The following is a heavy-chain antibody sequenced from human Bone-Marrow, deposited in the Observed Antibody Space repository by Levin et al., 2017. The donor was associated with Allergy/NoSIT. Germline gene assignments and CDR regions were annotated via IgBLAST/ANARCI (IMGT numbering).Heavy chain of an antibody. CDR2: ISGSGSST. J-gene: IGHJ4*02. D-gene: IGHD6-19*01. CDR1: GVTFNSSA. V-gene: IGHV3-23*01. Sequence: LSLTCAASGVTFNSSALSWVRPAPGKGLEWVSAISGSGSSTNYADSVKGRFTISRDNSKTTLYLQMNSLRAEDTAVYYCAKGAGWVAGAVALIWGQGTLVTVSS. CDR3: AKGAGWVAGAVALI.